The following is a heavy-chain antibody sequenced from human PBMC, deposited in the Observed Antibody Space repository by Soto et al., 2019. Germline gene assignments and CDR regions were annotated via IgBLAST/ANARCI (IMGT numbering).Heavy chain of an antibody. J-gene: IGHJ3*02. CDR1: GYTFTSYG. D-gene: IGHD3-22*01. CDR3: ARTWRQKTNYYGSSGRRAPDAFDI. CDR2: ISAYNGNT. V-gene: IGHV1-18*04. Sequence: ASVKVSCKXSGYTFTSYGISWVRQAPGQGLEWMGWISAYNGNTNYAQKLQGRVTMTTDTSTSTAYMELRSLRSDDTAVYYCARTWRQKTNYYGSSGRRAPDAFDIWGQGTMVTVSS.